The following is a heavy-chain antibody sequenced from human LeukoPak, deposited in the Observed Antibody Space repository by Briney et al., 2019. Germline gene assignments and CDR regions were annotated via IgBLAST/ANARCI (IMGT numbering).Heavy chain of an antibody. V-gene: IGHV4-34*01. J-gene: IGHJ6*02. CDR2: INHSGST. D-gene: IGHD6-19*01. CDR1: GGSFGGYY. Sequence: SETLSLTCAVYGGSFGGYYWSWIRQPPGKGLEWIGEINHSGSTYYSPSLNRRVTISIDTSKNQFSLKLNSVTAADTAVCYCARGLQWVTRYYYYGMDVWGQGTTVTVSS. CDR3: ARGLQWVTRYYYYGMDV.